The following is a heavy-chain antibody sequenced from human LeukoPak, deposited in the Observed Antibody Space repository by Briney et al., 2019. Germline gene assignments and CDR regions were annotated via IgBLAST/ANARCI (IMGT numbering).Heavy chain of an antibody. CDR3: AKGPIHYRYYYYYMDV. Sequence: GGSLRLSCAASGFTFSDYAMHWVRQAPGKGLEWVAIISYDGNNQHYADSVKGRFTISRDNSKNVLYLQMSSLGGADTAVYYCAKGPIHYRYYYYYMDVWGKGTTVTVSS. CDR1: GFTFSDYA. V-gene: IGHV3-30*18. D-gene: IGHD3-10*01. J-gene: IGHJ6*03. CDR2: ISYDGNNQ.